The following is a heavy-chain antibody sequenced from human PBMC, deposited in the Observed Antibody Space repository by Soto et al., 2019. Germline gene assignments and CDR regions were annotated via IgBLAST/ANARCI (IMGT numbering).Heavy chain of an antibody. CDR1: GFTFSSYG. CDR2: ISYDGSNK. D-gene: IGHD6-19*01. CDR3: DKARSGWYHDY. V-gene: IGHV3-30*18. J-gene: IGHJ4*02. Sequence: QVQLVESGGGVVQPGRSLRLSCAASGFTFSSYGMHWVRQAPGKGLEWVAVISYDGSNKYYAYSVKGRFTISRDNSKNTLYLQMNSLRAEDTAVYYCDKARSGWYHDYWGQGTLFAVSS.